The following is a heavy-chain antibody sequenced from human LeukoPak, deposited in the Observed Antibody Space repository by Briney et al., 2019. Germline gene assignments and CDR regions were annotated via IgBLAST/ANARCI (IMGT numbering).Heavy chain of an antibody. CDR1: GFTFSSFS. Sequence: GGSLRLSCAASGFTFSSFSMNWVRQSPGKGLEWISSISSNNNYLHYADSVKGRFTISRDNAKSSLFLQMHSLTAEDTAIYYCARSQTRVGVVIGNWGQGTLVTVSS. V-gene: IGHV3-21*01. CDR2: ISSNNNYL. J-gene: IGHJ4*02. D-gene: IGHD3-3*01. CDR3: ARSQTRVGVVIGN.